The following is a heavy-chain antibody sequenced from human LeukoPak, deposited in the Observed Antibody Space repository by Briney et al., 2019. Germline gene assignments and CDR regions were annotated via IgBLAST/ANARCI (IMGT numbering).Heavy chain of an antibody. CDR3: ARPTTYYYDSSAYHVDGFDI. J-gene: IGHJ3*02. CDR2: IKQDGSEK. CDR1: GFTFSSYW. Sequence: PGGSLRLSCAASGFTFSSYWMSWVRQAPGKGLEWVANIKQDGSEKYYVDSVKGRFTISRDNAKNSLYLQMNSLRAEDTAVYYCARPTTYYYDSSAYHVDGFDIWGQGTMVTVSS. D-gene: IGHD3-22*01. V-gene: IGHV3-7*01.